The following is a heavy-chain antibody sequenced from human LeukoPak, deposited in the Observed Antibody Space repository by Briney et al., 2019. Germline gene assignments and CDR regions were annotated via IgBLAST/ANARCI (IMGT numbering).Heavy chain of an antibody. Sequence: GGSLRLPCAASGFTFSSYGMHWVRQAPGKGLEWVAVISYDGSNKYYADSVKGRFTISRDNSKNTLYLQMNSLRAEDTAVYYCAKDDKLVQTYWELPFRYYYGMDVWGQGTTVTVSS. J-gene: IGHJ6*02. CDR3: AKDDKLVQTYWELPFRYYYGMDV. CDR2: ISYDGSNK. CDR1: GFTFSSYG. V-gene: IGHV3-30*18. D-gene: IGHD1-26*01.